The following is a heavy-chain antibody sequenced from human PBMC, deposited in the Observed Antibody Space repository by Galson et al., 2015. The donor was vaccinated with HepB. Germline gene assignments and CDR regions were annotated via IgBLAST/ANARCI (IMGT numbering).Heavy chain of an antibody. J-gene: IGHJ3*02. CDR2: IIPIFRTA. V-gene: IGHV1-69*01. Sequence: SVKLSCKASGGTFSSYAMSWVRQAPGKGLEWMGWIIPIFRTANYAQTFQGRVTISADESTSTAYMELSSLRSEDTAVYYCASVYHKGYSSSPYDAFDIWGQGTMVTVSS. D-gene: IGHD6-6*01. CDR1: GGTFSSYA. CDR3: ASVYHKGYSSSPYDAFDI.